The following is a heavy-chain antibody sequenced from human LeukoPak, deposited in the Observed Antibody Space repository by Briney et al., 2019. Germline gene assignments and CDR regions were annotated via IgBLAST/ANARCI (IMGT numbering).Heavy chain of an antibody. Sequence: GGSLRLSCAPSGFSLTSYAMTWVRQAPGEGLEWVSDISANGGKTYYSDSVKGRFTISRDISKNTLFLQMNSLKVEDTAVYYCARSVRGVIADAFNVWGQGAMVAVSS. J-gene: IGHJ3*01. D-gene: IGHD3-10*01. CDR3: ARSVRGVIADAFNV. V-gene: IGHV3-23*01. CDR2: ISANGGKT. CDR1: GFSLTSYA.